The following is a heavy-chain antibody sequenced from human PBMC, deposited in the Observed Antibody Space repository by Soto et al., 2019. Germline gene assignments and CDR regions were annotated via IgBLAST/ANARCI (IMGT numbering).Heavy chain of an antibody. J-gene: IGHJ6*02. V-gene: IGHV3-30-3*01. CDR1: AFSFSHYA. Sequence: PGGSLRLSCGASAFSFSHYAMHWVRQAPGKGLECVAVISYDGNIKRYADSVKGRFTISRDNSENTLYLQMNSLSPEDTAVYYRARAGYCSGGRCYSPYYYYYYGMDVWGQGTTVTVSS. CDR3: ARAGYCSGGRCYSPYYYYYYGMDV. CDR2: ISYDGNIK. D-gene: IGHD2-15*01.